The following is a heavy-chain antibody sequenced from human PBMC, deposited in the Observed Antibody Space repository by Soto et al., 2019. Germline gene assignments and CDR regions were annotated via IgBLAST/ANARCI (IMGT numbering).Heavy chain of an antibody. CDR2: ISGSGGST. Sequence: PGGSLVLSCAASGFTFSSYAMSWVRQAPGKGLEWVSAISGSGGSTYYADSVKGRFTISRDNSKNTLYLQMNSLRAEDTAVYYCAKDPYRGSTNYFDYWGQGTMVTVSS. J-gene: IGHJ4*02. V-gene: IGHV3-23*01. D-gene: IGHD5-12*01. CDR3: AKDPYRGSTNYFDY. CDR1: GFTFSSYA.